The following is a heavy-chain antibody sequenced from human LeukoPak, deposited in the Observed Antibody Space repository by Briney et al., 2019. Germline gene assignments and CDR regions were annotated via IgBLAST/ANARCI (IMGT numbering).Heavy chain of an antibody. CDR2: ITSSNYI. D-gene: IGHD4-17*01. V-gene: IGHV3-21*01. J-gene: IGHJ4*02. CDR1: GFTFSTYT. Sequence: PGGSLRLSCAASGFTFSTYTMNWVRQTPGKGLEWVSSITSSNYIDYADSVKGRFTISRDNAKNSLYLQMNSLTAEDTAVYYCARHHYGDYVFDYWGQGTLVTVSS. CDR3: ARHHYGDYVFDY.